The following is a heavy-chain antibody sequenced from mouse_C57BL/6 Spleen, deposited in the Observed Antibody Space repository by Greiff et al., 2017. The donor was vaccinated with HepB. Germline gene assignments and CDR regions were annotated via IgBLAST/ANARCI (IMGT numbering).Heavy chain of an antibody. V-gene: IGHV1-72*01. CDR2: IDPNSGGT. CDR3: ATWGPYYAMDY. CDR1: GYTFTSYW. D-gene: IGHD3-3*01. J-gene: IGHJ4*01. Sequence: VQLQQPGAELVKPGASVKLSCKASGYTFTSYWMHWVKPRPGRGLGWIGRIDPNSGGTKYNEKFKSKATLTVDKPSSTAYMQLSSLTSEDSAVYYCATWGPYYAMDYWGQGTSVTVSS.